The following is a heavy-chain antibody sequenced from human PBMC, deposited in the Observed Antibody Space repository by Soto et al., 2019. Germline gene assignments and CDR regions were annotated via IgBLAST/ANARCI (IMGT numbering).Heavy chain of an antibody. Sequence: ASVKVSCKASGYTFTSYGISWGRQAPGQGLEWMGWISAYNGNTNYAQKLQGRVTMTTDTSTSTAYMELRSLRSDDTAVYYCARDNYSGYEYYYDSSGYNYYFDYWGQGTLVTVSS. CDR1: GYTFTSYG. CDR3: ARDNYSGYEYYYDSSGYNYYFDY. CDR2: ISAYNGNT. J-gene: IGHJ4*02. V-gene: IGHV1-18*04. D-gene: IGHD3-22*01.